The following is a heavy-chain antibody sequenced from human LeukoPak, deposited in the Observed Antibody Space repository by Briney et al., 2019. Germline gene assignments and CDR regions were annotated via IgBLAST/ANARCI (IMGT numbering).Heavy chain of an antibody. CDR2: ISWNSGSI. CDR1: GFTFDDYA. J-gene: IGHJ4*02. D-gene: IGHD3-10*01. V-gene: IGHV3-9*01. Sequence: GGSLRLSCAASGFTFDDYAMHWVRQAPGKGLEWVSGISWNSGSIGYADSVKGRFTISRDNAKNSLYLQMNSLRAEDTALYYCAKDIGPRSYGSGSWGYWGQGTLVTVSS. CDR3: AKDIGPRSYGSGSWGY.